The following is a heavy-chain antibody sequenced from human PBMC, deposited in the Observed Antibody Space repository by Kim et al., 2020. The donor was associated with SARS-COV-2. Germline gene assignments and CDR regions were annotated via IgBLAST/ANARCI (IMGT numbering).Heavy chain of an antibody. Sequence: NYNPYLKSRVTKAVNKSKNQFSLKLSSVTAADTAVYYCARDGDYDSMIDYWGQGTLVTVSS. V-gene: IGHV4-4*02. J-gene: IGHJ4*02. CDR3: ARDGDYDSMIDY. D-gene: IGHD3-9*01.